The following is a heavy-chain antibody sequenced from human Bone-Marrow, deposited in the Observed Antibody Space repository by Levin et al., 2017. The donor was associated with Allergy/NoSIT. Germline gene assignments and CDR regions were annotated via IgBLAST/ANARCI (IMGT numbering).Heavy chain of an antibody. D-gene: IGHD6-19*01. V-gene: IGHV3-53*01. CDR3: ARGPTQEWLVDY. CDR2: IYSGGST. CDR1: GFTVSSNY. J-gene: IGHJ4*02. Sequence: GESLKISCAASGFTVSSNYMSWVRQAPGKGLEWVSVIYSGGSTYYADSVKGRFTISRDNSKNTLYLQMNSLRAEDTAVYYCARGPTQEWLVDYWGQGTLVTVSS.